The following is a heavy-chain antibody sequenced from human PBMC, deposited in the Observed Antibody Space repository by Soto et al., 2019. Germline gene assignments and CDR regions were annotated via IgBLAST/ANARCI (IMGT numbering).Heavy chain of an antibody. CDR1: VGSISSGDYY. V-gene: IGHV4-30-4*01. Sequence: SETLSLTCTVSVGSISSGDYYWSWIRQPPGKGLEWIGYIYYSGSTYYNPSLKSRVTISVDTSKNQYSLKLSSVPAAGPAEDYCAGGSRAVAFDIGGQDTM. CDR2: IYYSGST. J-gene: IGHJ3*02. CDR3: AGGSRAVAFDI. D-gene: IGHD2-2*01.